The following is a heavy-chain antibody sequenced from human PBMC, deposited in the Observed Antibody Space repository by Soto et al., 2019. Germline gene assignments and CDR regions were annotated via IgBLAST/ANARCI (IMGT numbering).Heavy chain of an antibody. CDR1: GYPFTGYF. V-gene: IGHV1-2*02. CDR2: LNTNSGGT. D-gene: IGHD3-10*01. J-gene: IGHJ4*02. Sequence: QVQLVRSGAEVKKPGASVKVSCKASGYPFTGYFIHWVRQAPGQGLEWMGWLNTNSGGTNSAQDFQGRVSMTRDTPSSTAYMELSSLTSDDTALYYCARVYAYGSGSYLDYWGQGTLVTVSS. CDR3: ARVYAYGSGSYLDY.